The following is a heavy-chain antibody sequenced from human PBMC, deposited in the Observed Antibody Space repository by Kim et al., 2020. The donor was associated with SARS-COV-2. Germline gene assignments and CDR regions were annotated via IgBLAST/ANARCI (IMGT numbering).Heavy chain of an antibody. CDR1: GYSFTSYW. D-gene: IGHD3-22*01. Sequence: GESLKISCKGSGYSFTSYWIGWVRQMPGKGLEWMGIIYPGDSDTRYSPSFQGQVTISDDKSISTAYLQSRRLKASDTAMYYCATRGGYYDSSGYYRGFDYWGQGTLVTVSS. V-gene: IGHV5-51*01. CDR2: IYPGDSDT. CDR3: ATRGGYYDSSGYYRGFDY. J-gene: IGHJ4*02.